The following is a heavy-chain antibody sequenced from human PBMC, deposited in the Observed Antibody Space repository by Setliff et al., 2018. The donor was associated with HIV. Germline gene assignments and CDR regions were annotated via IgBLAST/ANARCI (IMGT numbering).Heavy chain of an antibody. CDR2: FDPEDGDT. CDR1: GGTFSSYA. D-gene: IGHD6-19*01. CDR3: ATAKEVWLAEGGFDY. V-gene: IGHV1-24*01. J-gene: IGHJ4*02. Sequence: ASVKVSCKASGGTFSSYAISWVRQAPGQGFEWMGRFDPEDGDTLYAHKFQGRVTMTEDTSTDTAYLELSGLKSDDTAVYYCATAKEVWLAEGGFDYWGQGTLVTVSS.